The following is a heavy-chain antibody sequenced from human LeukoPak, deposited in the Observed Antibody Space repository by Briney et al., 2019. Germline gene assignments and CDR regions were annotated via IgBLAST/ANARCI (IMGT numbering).Heavy chain of an antibody. J-gene: IGHJ2*01. CDR2: TYYSGST. Sequence: PSETLSLTCTVSGGSISSGSYYRGWIRQPPGKGLEWIGSTYYSGSTYYNPSLKSRVTISVDTSKNQFSLKLSSVTAADTAMYFCARQGYTYGTYWYFDLWGRGTLVTVSS. D-gene: IGHD5-18*01. CDR1: GGSISSGSYY. V-gene: IGHV4-39*01. CDR3: ARQGYTYGTYWYFDL.